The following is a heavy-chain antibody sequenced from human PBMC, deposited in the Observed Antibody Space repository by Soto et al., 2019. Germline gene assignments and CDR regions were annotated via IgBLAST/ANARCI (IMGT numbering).Heavy chain of an antibody. CDR3: ARPRTVATTKGYDY. V-gene: IGHV1-69*01. Sequence: QVQLVQSGAEVKKPGSSVKVSCKASGGTFSSYPVAWVRQAPGQGLEWMGGIIPIFGKVNSAQKFQGRVTITADESTSTANMELSSLTSEDTAVYYCARPRTVATTKGYDYWGQGTLVTVSS. CDR2: IIPIFGKV. CDR1: GGTFSSYP. J-gene: IGHJ4*02. D-gene: IGHD1-1*01.